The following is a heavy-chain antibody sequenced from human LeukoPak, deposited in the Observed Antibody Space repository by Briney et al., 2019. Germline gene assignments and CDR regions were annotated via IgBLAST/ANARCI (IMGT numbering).Heavy chain of an antibody. CDR3: ARTIAAAGSWADY. J-gene: IGHJ4*02. CDR1: GGSISAYY. Sequence: SETLSLTCTVSGGSISAYYWSWIRQPPGKGLEWIGYIYYSGSTDYNPSLKRRFTILLDTSKNQFSLKLNSVTAADTAVYYCARTIAAAGSWADYWGQGTLVTVSS. V-gene: IGHV4-59*08. CDR2: IYYSGST. D-gene: IGHD6-13*01.